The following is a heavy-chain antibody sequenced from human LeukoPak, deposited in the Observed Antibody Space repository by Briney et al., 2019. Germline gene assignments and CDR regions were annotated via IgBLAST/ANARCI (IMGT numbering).Heavy chain of an antibody. CDR1: GFTFSSYA. CDR3: ARDGVVVVPAAIGGYYYYYMDV. Sequence: PGGSLRLSCAASGFTFSSYAMHWVRQAPGKGLEYVSAISSNGGSTYYANSVKGRFTISRDNSKNTLYLQMGSLRAEDMAVYYCARDGVVVVPAAIGGYYYYYMDVWGKGTTVTVSS. CDR2: ISSNGGST. J-gene: IGHJ6*03. D-gene: IGHD2-2*02. V-gene: IGHV3-64*01.